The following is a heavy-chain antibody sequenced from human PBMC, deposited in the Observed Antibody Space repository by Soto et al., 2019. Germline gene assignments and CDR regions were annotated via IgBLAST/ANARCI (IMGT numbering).Heavy chain of an antibody. CDR3: AREVASRLRFLEWLPNPYDY. D-gene: IGHD3-3*01. CDR1: GGSFSGYY. Sequence: PSETLSLTCAVYGGSFSGYYWSWIRQPTGKGLEWIGEINHSGSTNYNPSLKSRVTISVDTSKNQFSLKLSSVTAADTAVYYCAREVASRLRFLEWLPNPYDYWGQGTLVTVSS. V-gene: IGHV4-34*01. CDR2: INHSGST. J-gene: IGHJ4*02.